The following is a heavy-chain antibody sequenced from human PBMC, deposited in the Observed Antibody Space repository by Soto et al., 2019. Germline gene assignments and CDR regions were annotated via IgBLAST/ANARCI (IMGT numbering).Heavy chain of an antibody. Sequence: GASVKVSCKASGGTFSSYAISWVRQAPGQGLEWMGGIIPIFGTANYAQKFQGRVTITADESTSTAYMELSSLRSEDTAVYYCAAYLAAAGSYFDYWGQGTLVTVSS. CDR3: AAYLAAAGSYFDY. V-gene: IGHV1-69*13. CDR2: IIPIFGTA. D-gene: IGHD6-13*01. J-gene: IGHJ4*02. CDR1: GGTFSSYA.